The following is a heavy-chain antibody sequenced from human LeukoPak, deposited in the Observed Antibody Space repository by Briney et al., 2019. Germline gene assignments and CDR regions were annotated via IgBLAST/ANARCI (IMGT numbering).Heavy chain of an antibody. D-gene: IGHD1-1*01. CDR2: ISGSGGST. V-gene: IGHV3-23*01. CDR1: GFTFSNYH. Sequence: PGGSLRLSCAASGFTFSNYHMSWVRQAPGKGLGWVSSISGSGGSTYYADSVKGRFTISRDTSKNTLYLQMNSLRVEDTAVYYCAKGSTGPDYWGQGTLVTVSS. J-gene: IGHJ4*02. CDR3: AKGSTGPDY.